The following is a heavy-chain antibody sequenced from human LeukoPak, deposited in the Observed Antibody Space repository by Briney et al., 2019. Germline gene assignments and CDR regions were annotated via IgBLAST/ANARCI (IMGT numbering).Heavy chain of an antibody. V-gene: IGHV5-51*01. D-gene: IGHD6-19*01. CDR1: GYSFTSYW. CDR3: ARKGQWLSYAFDI. CDR2: IYPGDSDT. Sequence: GESLKISCKGSGYSFTSYWIGWVRQMPGKGLEWMGIIYPGDSDTRYSPSLQGQVTISADKSISTAYLQWSSLKASDTAMYYCARKGQWLSYAFDIWGQGTMVTVSS. J-gene: IGHJ3*02.